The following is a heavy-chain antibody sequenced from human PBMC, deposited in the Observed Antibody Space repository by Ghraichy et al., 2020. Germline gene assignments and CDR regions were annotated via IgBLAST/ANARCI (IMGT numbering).Heavy chain of an antibody. D-gene: IGHD4-17*01. CDR3: ARDFRPYGDHGRFDI. CDR2: ISYSGST. CDR1: GGSISTYY. J-gene: IGHJ3*02. V-gene: IGHV4-59*01. Sequence: SETLSLTCTVSGGSISTYYWSWIRQPPGKGLEWIAYISYSGSTNYNPSLKSRVTISVETSRNQLSLKLSSVTAADTAVYYCARDFRPYGDHGRFDIWGQGTMVTVSS.